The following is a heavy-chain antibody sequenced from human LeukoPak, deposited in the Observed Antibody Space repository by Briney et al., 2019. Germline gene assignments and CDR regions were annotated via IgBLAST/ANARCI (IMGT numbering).Heavy chain of an antibody. CDR1: GGSITGYF. J-gene: IGHJ6*03. CDR3: ARQVWDLLLGDLYYNYYMDV. V-gene: IGHV4-4*07. D-gene: IGHD3-16*01. Sequence: TASETLSLTCTVSGGSITGYFWSWIRQPAGKGLEWIGRLYTSGATNYDPSLESRVTMSVDTTKNQFSLRLRSVTAADTAVYYCARQVWDLLLGDLYYNYYMDVWGKGTTVTVSS. CDR2: LYTSGAT.